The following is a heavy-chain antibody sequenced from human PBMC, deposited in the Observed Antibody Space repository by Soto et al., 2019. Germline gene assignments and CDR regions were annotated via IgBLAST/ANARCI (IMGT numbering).Heavy chain of an antibody. D-gene: IGHD3-9*01. J-gene: IGHJ5*02. CDR1: GGSISISSYY. V-gene: IGHV4-39*01. CDR3: AGHLYCLTGLNWFDP. Sequence: PSDPLSLTCTVSGGSISISSYYWGWIHHTPGKGLEWIGSIYYSGNTYYNPSLKSRVTMFVDTSKNQFSLKLSSVAAADTAVYHCAGHLYCLTGLNWFDPCGQGILVTVSS. CDR2: IYYSGNT.